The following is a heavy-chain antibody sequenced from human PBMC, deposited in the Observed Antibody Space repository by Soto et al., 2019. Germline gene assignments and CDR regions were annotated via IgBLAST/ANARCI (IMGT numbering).Heavy chain of an antibody. CDR2: IRSDSNHI. V-gene: IGHV3-48*02. D-gene: IGHD3-16*01. J-gene: IGHJ4*02. Sequence: PGGCTGLSRAASGFSVCIFIMNWTRQAPGKGLEWLSYIRSDSNHIGYADSVRGRFTISSDIAKNSLFLQMSSLRDEDTAVYYCARHLAYAFGYWGQGTLVTVSS. CDR1: GFSVCIFI. CDR3: ARHLAYAFGY.